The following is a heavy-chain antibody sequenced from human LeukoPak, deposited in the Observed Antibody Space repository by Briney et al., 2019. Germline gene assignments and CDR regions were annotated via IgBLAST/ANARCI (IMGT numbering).Heavy chain of an antibody. CDR3: ARDSNHAFDI. D-gene: IGHD1-14*01. CDR1: GFTFSNYA. Sequence: QPGRSLRLSCAASGFTFSNYAIHWVRQAPGKGLEWVAVIWYDGTNKFYADSVKGRFTISRDNAKNTLYLQVNSLTAEDTAMYYCARDSNHAFDIWGQGTMVTVSS. CDR2: IWYDGTNK. V-gene: IGHV3-33*01. J-gene: IGHJ3*02.